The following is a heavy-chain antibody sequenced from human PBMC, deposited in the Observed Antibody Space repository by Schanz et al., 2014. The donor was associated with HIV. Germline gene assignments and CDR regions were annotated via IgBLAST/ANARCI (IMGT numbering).Heavy chain of an antibody. V-gene: IGHV3-21*02. CDR1: GFSFSSFS. CDR3: AKMARSVAANTNFDY. J-gene: IGHJ4*02. CDR2: IGSGGGYK. Sequence: EVQLVESGGGLVEPGGSLRLSCEASGFSFSSFSMNWVRQAPGKGLERVSSIGSGGGYKYYADSVNGRFTISRDNSKNTLYLQMTTLRIDDTAVYYCAKMARSVAANTNFDYWGQGTLVTVSS. D-gene: IGHD6-19*01.